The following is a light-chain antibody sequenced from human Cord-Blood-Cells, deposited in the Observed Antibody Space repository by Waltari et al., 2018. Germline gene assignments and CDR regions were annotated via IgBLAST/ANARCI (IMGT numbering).Light chain of an antibody. CDR2: AAS. Sequence: IQMTQSPSSLSASVGDRVTITCRASQSISSYLNWYQQKPGKAPKLLIYAASSLQSGVPSRFSGSGSGTDFTLTISSLQPEDFATYYCQQSYSTPSIGPGTKVDIK. CDR1: QSISSY. CDR3: QQSYSTPS. V-gene: IGKV1-39*01. J-gene: IGKJ3*01.